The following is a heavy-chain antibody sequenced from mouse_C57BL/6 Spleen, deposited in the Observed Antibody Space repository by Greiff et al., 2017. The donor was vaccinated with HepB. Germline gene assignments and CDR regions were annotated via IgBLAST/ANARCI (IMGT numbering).Heavy chain of an antibody. Sequence: DVKLQESGPGLVKPSQSLSLTCSVTGYSITSGYYWNWIRQFPGNKLEWMGYISYDGSNNYNPSLRNRISITRDTSKNQFFLKLNSVTTEDTATYYCAREGGYPYYFDYWGQGTTLTVSS. J-gene: IGHJ2*01. V-gene: IGHV3-6*01. CDR2: ISYDGSN. CDR1: GYSITSGYY. CDR3: AREGGYPYYFDY. D-gene: IGHD2-2*01.